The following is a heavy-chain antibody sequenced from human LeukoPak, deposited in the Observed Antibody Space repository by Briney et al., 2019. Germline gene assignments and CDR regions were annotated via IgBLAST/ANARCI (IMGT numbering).Heavy chain of an antibody. V-gene: IGHV3-33*01. J-gene: IGHJ4*02. CDR3: ARGGAILTGYYSWFDY. Sequence: GGSLRLSCAASGFTFSSYARPWVRQAAGKGLEWVAVIWYDGSSKYYADSVKGRFPISRDNSKNTLYVQIDSLRAEDTAVYYCARGGAILTGYYSWFDYWGQGTLVTVSS. CDR2: IWYDGSSK. CDR1: GFTFSSYA. D-gene: IGHD3-9*01.